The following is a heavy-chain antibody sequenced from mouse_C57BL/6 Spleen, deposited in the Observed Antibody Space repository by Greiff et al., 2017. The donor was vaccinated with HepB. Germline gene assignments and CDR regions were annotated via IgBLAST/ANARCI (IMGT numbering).Heavy chain of an antibody. CDR3: ARDPLYDYDVNWYFDV. V-gene: IGHV5-4*01. Sequence: EVKLMESGGGLVKPGGSLKLSCAASGFTFSSYAMSWVRQTPEKRLEWVATISDGGSYTYYPDNVKGRFTISRDNAKNNLYLQMSHLKSEDTAMYYCARDPLYDYDVNWYFDVWGTGTTVTVSS. J-gene: IGHJ1*03. CDR1: GFTFSSYA. CDR2: ISDGGSYT. D-gene: IGHD2-4*01.